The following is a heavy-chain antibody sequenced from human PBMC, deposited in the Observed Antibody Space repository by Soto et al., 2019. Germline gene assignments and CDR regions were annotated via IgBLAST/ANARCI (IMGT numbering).Heavy chain of an antibody. CDR1: GFTFSSYG. D-gene: IGHD2-15*01. J-gene: IGHJ1*01. V-gene: IGHV3-30*18. CDR2: ISYDGSNK. Sequence: QVQLVESGGGVVQPGRSLRLSCAASGFTFSSYGMHWVRQAPGKGLEWVAVISYDGSNKYYADSVKGRFTISRDNSKNTLYLQMHSLRAEDTAVYYCAKDRDIVVVVAALQHWGQGTLVTVSS. CDR3: AKDRDIVVVVAALQH.